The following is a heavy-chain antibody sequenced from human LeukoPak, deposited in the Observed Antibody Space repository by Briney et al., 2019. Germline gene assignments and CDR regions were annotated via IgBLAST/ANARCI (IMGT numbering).Heavy chain of an antibody. CDR1: GFSFSTYA. CDR3: ARDRYSYGYYFDY. V-gene: IGHV3-30*02. J-gene: IGHJ4*02. CDR2: IWHDASHT. D-gene: IGHD5-18*01. Sequence: GGSLRLSCAASGFSFSTYAMHWVRQAPGKGLEWVALIWHDASHTFYTDSVKGRFTISRDNSKNTLYLQMNSLRAEDTAVYYCARDRYSYGYYFDYWGQGTLVTVSS.